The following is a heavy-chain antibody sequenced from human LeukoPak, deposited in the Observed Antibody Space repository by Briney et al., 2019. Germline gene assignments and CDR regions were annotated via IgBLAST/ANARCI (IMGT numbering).Heavy chain of an antibody. CDR3: ARSQWELLTSYYYYYGMDV. V-gene: IGHV4-59*08. J-gene: IGHJ6*02. CDR1: GGSISSYY. D-gene: IGHD1-26*01. Sequence: SETLSLTCTVSGGSISSYYWSWIRQPPGKGLEWIGHIYYSGSTNYNPSLKSRVTISVDTSKNQFSLKLSSVTAADTAVYYCARSQWELLTSYYYYYGMDVWGQGTTVTVSS. CDR2: IYYSGST.